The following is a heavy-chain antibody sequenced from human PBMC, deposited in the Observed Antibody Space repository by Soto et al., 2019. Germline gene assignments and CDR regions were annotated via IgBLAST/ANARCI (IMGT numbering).Heavy chain of an antibody. CDR2: IYDSGST. J-gene: IGHJ6*02. CDR1: GDSISRGGYS. V-gene: IGHV4-30-2*01. Sequence: LSLTCAVSGDSISRGGYSWTWIRQPPGKALEWIGNIYDSGSTSYNPSLKSRVTISVDTSKNQFSLRLTSVTAADTAVYFCARGSSSYYDYGMDVWGQGTTVTVSS. CDR3: ARGSSSYYDYGMDV. D-gene: IGHD6-6*01.